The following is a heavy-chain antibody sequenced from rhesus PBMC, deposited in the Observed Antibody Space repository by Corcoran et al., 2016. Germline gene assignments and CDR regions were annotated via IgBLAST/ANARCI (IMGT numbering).Heavy chain of an antibody. J-gene: IGHJ4*01. V-gene: IGHV5-2*01. D-gene: IGHD5-24*01. CDR1: GYSFTSYW. CDR3: AKGNSGYSYDY. CDR2: IDPSDSDT. Sequence: EVQLVQSGAEVKRPGESLKISCKTSGYSFTSYWISWVRQMPGKGLEWMGAIDPSDSDTSYSTSFQGQVPISADKSISPAYLQLSSLKASDTATYYCAKGNSGYSYDYWGQGVLVTVSS.